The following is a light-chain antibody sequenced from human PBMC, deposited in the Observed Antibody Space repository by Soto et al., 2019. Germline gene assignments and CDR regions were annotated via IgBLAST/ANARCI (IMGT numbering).Light chain of an antibody. J-gene: IGKJ1*01. CDR2: AAS. CDR1: QGISSY. CDR3: QQLNSYPPWT. Sequence: DIQLTQSPSFLSASVGDRVTITCRASQGISSYLAWYQQKPGKAPKLLIYAASTLQSGVPSRFSGSGSGTAFTLTISRLQPEDFASYYCQQLNSYPPWTFGQGTKVEIK. V-gene: IGKV1-9*01.